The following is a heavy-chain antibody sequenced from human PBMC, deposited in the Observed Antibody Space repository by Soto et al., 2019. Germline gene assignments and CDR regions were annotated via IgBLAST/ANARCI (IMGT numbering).Heavy chain of an antibody. CDR2: ISAHNGNT. CDR1: GYTFTTYG. CDR3: ARGRYGDY. J-gene: IGHJ4*02. V-gene: IGHV1-18*01. Sequence: QVHLVQSGAEVKKPGASVKVSCKGSGYTFTTYGITWVQQAPGQGLEWMGWISAHNGNTNYAQKLQGRVTVTRDTSTSTAYMELRSVRSDDTAVYYCARGRYGDYWGQGALVTVSS. D-gene: IGHD1-1*01.